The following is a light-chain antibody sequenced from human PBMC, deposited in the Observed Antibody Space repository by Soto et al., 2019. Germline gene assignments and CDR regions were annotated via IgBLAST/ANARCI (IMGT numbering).Light chain of an antibody. CDR3: QQYGSSPPT. CDR1: QSVSSY. J-gene: IGKJ5*01. V-gene: IGKV3-20*01. Sequence: EIVLTQSPATLSLSPGERATLSCRASQSVSSYLAWYQQKPGQAPRLLIYDASNRATGIPARFSGSGSGTDFTLTISRLEPEDFAVYYCQQYGSSPPTFGQGTRREIK. CDR2: DAS.